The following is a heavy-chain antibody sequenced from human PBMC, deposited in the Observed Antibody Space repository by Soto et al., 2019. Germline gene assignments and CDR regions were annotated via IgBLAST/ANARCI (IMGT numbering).Heavy chain of an antibody. D-gene: IGHD6-19*01. CDR2: INPNSGGT. CDR3: ARDRLRYSSSAFDI. CDR1: GYTFTGYY. J-gene: IGHJ3*02. Sequence: ASVKVSCKASGYTFTGYYMHWVRQAPGQGLEWMGWINPNSGGTNYAQKFQGRVTMTRDTSISTAYMELSRLRSDDTAVYYCARDRLRYSSSAFDIWGQGTMVTVSS. V-gene: IGHV1-2*02.